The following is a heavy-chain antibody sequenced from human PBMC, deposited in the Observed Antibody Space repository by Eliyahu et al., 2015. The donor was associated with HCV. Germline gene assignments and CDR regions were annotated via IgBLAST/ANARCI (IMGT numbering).Heavy chain of an antibody. J-gene: IGHJ6*02. V-gene: IGHV4-39*01. D-gene: IGHD2-15*01. Sequence: QLQLQESGPGLVKPSETLSLTCTVSGGSISSSSYYWGWIRQPPGKGLEWIGGIYYSGSTYYNPSLKSRVTISVDTSKNQFSLKLSSVTAADTAVYYCASGRSSRYYYYGMDVWGQGTTVTVSS. CDR3: ASGRSSRYYYYGMDV. CDR1: GGSISSSSYY. CDR2: IYYSGST.